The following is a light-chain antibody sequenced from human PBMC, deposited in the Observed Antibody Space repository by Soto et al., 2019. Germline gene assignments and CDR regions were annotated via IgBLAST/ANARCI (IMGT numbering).Light chain of an antibody. Sequence: ENVLTQSPATLSVSPGERATLSCRASQSVSSNLAWYQQKPGQAPRLLISGASNRATGIPDRFSGSGSGTDFTLTISRLEPEDFAVYYCHQYGSSPATFGQGTKVDIK. CDR3: HQYGSSPAT. CDR1: QSVSSN. CDR2: GAS. J-gene: IGKJ1*01. V-gene: IGKV3-20*01.